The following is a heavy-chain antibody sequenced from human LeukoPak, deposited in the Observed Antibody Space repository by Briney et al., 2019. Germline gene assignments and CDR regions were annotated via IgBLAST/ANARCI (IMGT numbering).Heavy chain of an antibody. D-gene: IGHD3-9*01. J-gene: IGHJ4*02. Sequence: GGSLRLSCAASGFTFSSYAMHWVRQAPGKGLEWVAFIRYDGSNKYYADSVKGRFTISRDNSKNTLYLQMNSLRAEDTAVYYCAKDRGDILTGYYSDWGQGTLVTVSS. CDR3: AKDRGDILTGYYSD. CDR2: IRYDGSNK. V-gene: IGHV3-30*02. CDR1: GFTFSSYA.